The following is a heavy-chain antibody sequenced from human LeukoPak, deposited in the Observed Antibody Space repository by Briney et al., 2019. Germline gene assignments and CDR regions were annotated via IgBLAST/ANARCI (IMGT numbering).Heavy chain of an antibody. CDR1: GFTFSSYW. J-gene: IGHJ4*02. CDR2: INSDGSSI. D-gene: IGHD5-12*01. Sequence: TGRSLRLSCAASGFTFSSYWMHWVRQAPGKGLVWVSRINSDGSSITYADSVKGRFTISRDNAKNTLYLQMNSLRVEDTAVYYCAREGRVSGYDFDCWGQGTLVTVSS. V-gene: IGHV3-74*03. CDR3: AREGRVSGYDFDC.